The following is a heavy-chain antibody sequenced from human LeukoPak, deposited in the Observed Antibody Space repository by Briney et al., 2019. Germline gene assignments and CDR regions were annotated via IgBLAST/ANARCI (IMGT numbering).Heavy chain of an antibody. D-gene: IGHD5-24*01. CDR1: GYTFTSYY. CDR2: INSSGGST. J-gene: IGHJ4*02. Sequence: ASVTVSCTASGYTFTSYYMHWVRQAPGQGLEWMGIINSSGGSTSYAQKFQDRVTMTRDTSTSTVYMELSSLRSEDTAVYYCARVATPEMALDYWGQGTLVTVSS. CDR3: ARVATPEMALDY. V-gene: IGHV1-46*01.